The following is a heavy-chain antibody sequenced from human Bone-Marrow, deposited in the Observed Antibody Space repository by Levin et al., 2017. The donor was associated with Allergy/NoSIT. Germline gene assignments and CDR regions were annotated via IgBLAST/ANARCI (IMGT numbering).Heavy chain of an antibody. J-gene: IGHJ3*02. D-gene: IGHD3-10*01. CDR3: ARYNYAYNAFDI. CDR2: IGTAADT. Sequence: GVSLRLSCAASGFTFRSYDMHWVRQATGKGLECVSTIGTAADTYYPDSVRGRFTITRDNAKNSLYLQMNGLSAGDTAVYYCARYNYAYNAFDIWGQGTMVTVSS. CDR1: GFTFRSYD. V-gene: IGHV3-13*01.